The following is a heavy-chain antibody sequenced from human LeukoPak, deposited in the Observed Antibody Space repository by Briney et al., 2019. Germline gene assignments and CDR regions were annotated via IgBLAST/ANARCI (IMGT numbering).Heavy chain of an antibody. CDR1: EFAFSTYN. Sequence: PGGSLRLSCAASEFAFSTYNMNWVRQVPGKGLEWVANIKQDGIEKYFVGSVKGRFAISRDNAKNSLYLQMNSLRVEDTAVYYCAREGMVRGVPDAFDLWGQGTMVTVSS. V-gene: IGHV3-7*01. J-gene: IGHJ3*01. D-gene: IGHD3-10*01. CDR3: AREGMVRGVPDAFDL. CDR2: IKQDGIEK.